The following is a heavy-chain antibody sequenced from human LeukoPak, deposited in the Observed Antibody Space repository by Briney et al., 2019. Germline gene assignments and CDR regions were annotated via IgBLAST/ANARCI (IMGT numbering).Heavy chain of an antibody. V-gene: IGHV4-59*01. CDR3: ARSKGSYYYYGMDV. CDR2: IYYSGSI. CDR1: GGSISSYF. D-gene: IGHD2-15*01. Sequence: SETLSLTCTVSGGSISSYFWSWIRQPPGKGLEWIGYIYYSGSIKYNPSLKSRVTISVDTSKSQFSLKLSSVTAADTAVYYCARSKGSYYYYGMDVWGQGTTVTVSS. J-gene: IGHJ6*02.